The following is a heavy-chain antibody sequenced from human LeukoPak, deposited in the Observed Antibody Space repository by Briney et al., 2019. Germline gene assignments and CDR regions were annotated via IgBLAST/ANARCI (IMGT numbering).Heavy chain of an antibody. CDR1: GGTFISYA. CDR3: AREKRKTYYYDSSGFDAFDI. J-gene: IGHJ3*02. V-gene: IGHV1-69*05. D-gene: IGHD3-22*01. Sequence: SVKVSCKASGGTFISYAISWVRQVPGQGLEWMGRIIPIFGTANYAQKFQGRVTITTDESTSTAYMELSSLRSEDTAVYYCAREKRKTYYYDSSGFDAFDIWGQGTMVTVSS. CDR2: IIPIFGTA.